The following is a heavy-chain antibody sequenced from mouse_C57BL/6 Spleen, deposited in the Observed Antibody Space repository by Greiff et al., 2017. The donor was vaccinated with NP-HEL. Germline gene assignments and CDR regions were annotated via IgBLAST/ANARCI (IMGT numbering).Heavy chain of an antibody. V-gene: IGHV14-3*02. J-gene: IGHJ2*01. CDR1: GFNIKDTY. CDR2: IDPANGNT. Sequence: EVQLQQSGAELVKPGASVKLSCTASGFNIKDTYMHWVKQRPEQGLEWIGRIDPANGNTKYDPKFQGKATITADTSSNTAYRQLRSLTEEETDVYYCERRNAWGQGTTLTVSS. CDR3: ERRNA.